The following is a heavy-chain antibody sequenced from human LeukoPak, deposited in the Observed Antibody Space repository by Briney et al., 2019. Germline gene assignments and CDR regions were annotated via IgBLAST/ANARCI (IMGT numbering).Heavy chain of an antibody. CDR2: IYYSGSI. Sequence: SETLSLTCTVSGVSISGDYWSWIRQPPGKGLEWIGFIYYSGSINYNPSLKSRVTISVDTSKNQFSLKLSSVTAADTAIYYCARGGVSSRYFDYWGQGTLVTVSS. CDR3: ARGGVSSRYFDY. J-gene: IGHJ4*02. CDR1: GVSISGDY. D-gene: IGHD6-6*01. V-gene: IGHV4-59*01.